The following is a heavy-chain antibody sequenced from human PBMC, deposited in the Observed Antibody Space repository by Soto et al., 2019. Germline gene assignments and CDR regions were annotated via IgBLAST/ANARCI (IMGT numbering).Heavy chain of an antibody. J-gene: IGHJ4*02. V-gene: IGHV2-5*02. Sequence: QITLKESGPTLVKPTQTLTLTCTFSGFSLSTTGASVGWVRQPPGKALEWLALIYWDEDKTYSPSLKSRLTITKDTSKNQVVLTMTNMDPVDTATYYCAHRRNYGDYDYWGQGTLVTVSS. CDR2: IYWDEDK. D-gene: IGHD4-17*01. CDR1: GFSLSTTGAS. CDR3: AHRRNYGDYDY.